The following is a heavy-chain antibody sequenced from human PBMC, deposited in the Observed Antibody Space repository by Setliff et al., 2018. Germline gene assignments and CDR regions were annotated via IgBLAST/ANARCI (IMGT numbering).Heavy chain of an antibody. CDR1: GFTFSRSA. CDR2: VRGRINNFAT. CDR3: ASDIHNDSSGSLSPDY. J-gene: IGHJ4*02. V-gene: IGHV3-73*01. Sequence: GSLSLSCASSGFTFSRSAIHWVRQASGKGLEWVGRVRGRINNFATAYDASVKGRFIISRDDSKNTAYLQMNSLKTEDTAVYYCASDIHNDSSGSLSPDYWGQGTLVTVSS. D-gene: IGHD3-22*01.